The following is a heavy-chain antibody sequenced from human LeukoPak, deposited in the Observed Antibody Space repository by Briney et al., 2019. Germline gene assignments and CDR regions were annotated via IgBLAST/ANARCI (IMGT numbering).Heavy chain of an antibody. CDR3: ARDGGQWLQLVNWFDP. CDR1: GGTFSSYA. D-gene: IGHD5-24*01. CDR2: IIPIFSTA. J-gene: IGHJ5*02. Sequence: ASVKVSCKASGGTFSSYAISWVRQAPGQGLEWMGGIIPIFSTANYAQKFQGRVTITADESTSTAYMELSSLRSEDTAVYYCARDGGQWLQLVNWFDPWGQGTLVTVSS. V-gene: IGHV1-69*13.